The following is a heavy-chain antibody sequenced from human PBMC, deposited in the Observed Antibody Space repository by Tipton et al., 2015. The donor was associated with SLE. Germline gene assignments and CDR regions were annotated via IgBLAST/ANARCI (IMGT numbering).Heavy chain of an antibody. CDR2: IYAGDSDT. CDR1: DYRFHSYW. Sequence: QSGPEVKKPGESLKISCKHPDYRFHSYWFGWVRQTAGKGLEWIGIIYAGDSDTRYSPSFQGQVTISVDRSISTAYLQWSSLKASDSAIYYCARLFPGVDDSLYWGQGTLVTVSS. D-gene: IGHD5-12*01. V-gene: IGHV5-51*03. J-gene: IGHJ4*02. CDR3: ARLFPGVDDSLY.